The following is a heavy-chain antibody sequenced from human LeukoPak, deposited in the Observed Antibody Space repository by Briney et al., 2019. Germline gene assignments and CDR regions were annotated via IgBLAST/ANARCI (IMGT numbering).Heavy chain of an antibody. J-gene: IGHJ4*02. D-gene: IGHD3-22*01. Sequence: AGGSLRLSCAASGFTFSSYSMNWVRQAPGKGLEWVSYISSSSSTIYYADSVKGRFTISRDNAKNSLYLQMNSLRAEDTAVYYCARCYYDSSGYCTFDYWGQGTLVTVSS. CDR2: ISSSSSTI. V-gene: IGHV3-48*01. CDR3: ARCYYDSSGYCTFDY. CDR1: GFTFSSYS.